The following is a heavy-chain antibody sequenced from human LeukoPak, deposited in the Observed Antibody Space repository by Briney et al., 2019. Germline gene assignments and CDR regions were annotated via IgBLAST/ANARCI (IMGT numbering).Heavy chain of an antibody. D-gene: IGHD2-2*01. Sequence: AGGSLRLSCAASGFTFSSYAMSWVRQAPGKGLEWVSAISGSGGSTYYADSVKGRFTISRDNSKNTLYLQMNSLRAEDTAVYYCAKVKYCSSTSCYRQDYYGMDVWGQGTTVTVSS. J-gene: IGHJ6*02. V-gene: IGHV3-23*01. CDR2: ISGSGGST. CDR1: GFTFSSYA. CDR3: AKVKYCSSTSCYRQDYYGMDV.